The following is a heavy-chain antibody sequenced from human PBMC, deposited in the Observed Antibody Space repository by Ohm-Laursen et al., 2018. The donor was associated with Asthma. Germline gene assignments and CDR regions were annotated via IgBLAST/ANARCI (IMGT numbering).Heavy chain of an antibody. CDR3: ARDVMEWYLPAFDF. V-gene: IGHV3-9*01. D-gene: IGHD3-3*01. CDR2: ISWNSGSI. CDR1: GFTFVDYA. J-gene: IGHJ4*02. Sequence: SLRLSCAAYGFTFVDYAMHWVRQAPGKGLEWVSGISWNSGSIGYADSVNGRFTVSRDGSKNTLYLQMNSLRPDDTAVYYCARDVMEWYLPAFDFWGQGTLVTVSS.